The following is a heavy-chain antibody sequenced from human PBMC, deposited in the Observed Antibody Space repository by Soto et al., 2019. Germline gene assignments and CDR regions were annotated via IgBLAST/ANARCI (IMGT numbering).Heavy chain of an antibody. CDR3: AKNGQPPYYYYGLDV. CDR1: GYTFTRYG. J-gene: IGHJ6*02. Sequence: QGHLVQSGAEVKKPGTSVKVSCKASGYTFTRYGISWVRQAPGQGLEWMGWISGYNGDTNYAQNLQGRVTMTIDASASTAYMELRSLTSDDTAVYYCAKNGQPPYYYYGLDVWGQGTTFTVSS. D-gene: IGHD2-8*01. V-gene: IGHV1-18*01. CDR2: ISGYNGDT.